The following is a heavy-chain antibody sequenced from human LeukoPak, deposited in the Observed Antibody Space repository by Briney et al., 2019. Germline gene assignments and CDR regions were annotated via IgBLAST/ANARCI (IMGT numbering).Heavy chain of an antibody. Sequence: GASVKVSCKASGGTFSSYAISWVRQAPGQRLEWMGWINAGNGNTKYSQKFQGRVTITRDTSASTAYMELSSLRSEDTAVYYCARRFTIPHHDAFDIWGQGTMVTVSS. V-gene: IGHV1-3*01. J-gene: IGHJ3*02. CDR1: GGTFSSYA. CDR2: INAGNGNT. CDR3: ARRFTIPHHDAFDI. D-gene: IGHD1-14*01.